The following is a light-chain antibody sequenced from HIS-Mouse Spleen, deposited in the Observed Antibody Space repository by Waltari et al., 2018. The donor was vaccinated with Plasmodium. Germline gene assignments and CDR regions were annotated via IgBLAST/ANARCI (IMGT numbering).Light chain of an antibody. Sequence: QSALTQPASVSGSPGQSIPISCTGTSSDVGGYTYVSWYQQHPGKAPKLMIYDVSNRPSGVSNRFSGSKSGNTASLTISGLQAEDEADYYCSSYTSSSTLNYVFGTGTKVTVL. CDR3: SSYTSSSTLNYV. J-gene: IGLJ1*01. CDR2: DVS. V-gene: IGLV2-14*03. CDR1: SSDVGGYTY.